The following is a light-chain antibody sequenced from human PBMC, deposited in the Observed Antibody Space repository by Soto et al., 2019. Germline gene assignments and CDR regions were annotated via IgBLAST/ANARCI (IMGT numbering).Light chain of an antibody. CDR1: QSVSSDY. CDR2: GAS. V-gene: IGKV3-20*01. Sequence: EIVLTQSPDTLSLSPGERATLSCRASQSVSSDYLVWYQQKFGQAPRLLIYGASSRATGTPDRFSGSGSGTDFTLTISRLEPEDFAVYFCQQYGSSPLTFGGGTKVEIK. CDR3: QQYGSSPLT. J-gene: IGKJ4*01.